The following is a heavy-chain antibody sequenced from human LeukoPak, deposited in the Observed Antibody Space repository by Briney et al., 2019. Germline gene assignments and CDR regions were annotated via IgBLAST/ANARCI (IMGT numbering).Heavy chain of an antibody. D-gene: IGHD3-3*01. CDR3: ARGMITIFARYSYYMDV. CDR2: INPNSGGT. CDR1: GYTFTGYY. J-gene: IGHJ6*03. Sequence: GASVKVSCKASGYTFTGYYMHWVRQAPGQGLEWMGWINPNSGGTNYAQKFQGWVTMTRDTSISTAYMELSRLRSDDTAVYYCARGMITIFARYSYYMDVWGKGTTVTVSS. V-gene: IGHV1-2*04.